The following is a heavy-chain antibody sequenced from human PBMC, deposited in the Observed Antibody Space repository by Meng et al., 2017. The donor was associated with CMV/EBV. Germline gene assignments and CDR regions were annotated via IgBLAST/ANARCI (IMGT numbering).Heavy chain of an antibody. CDR2: ISGSGGST. V-gene: IGHV3-23*01. CDR1: GFIFSDYY. Sequence: GGSLRLSCVGSGFIFSDYYMSWIRQAPGKGLEWVSAISGSGGSTYYADSVKGRFTISRDNSKNTLYLQMNSLRAEDTAVYYCAKDQGAYDFWSGYYTLDIWGQGTMVTVSS. J-gene: IGHJ3*02. CDR3: AKDQGAYDFWSGYYTLDI. D-gene: IGHD3-3*01.